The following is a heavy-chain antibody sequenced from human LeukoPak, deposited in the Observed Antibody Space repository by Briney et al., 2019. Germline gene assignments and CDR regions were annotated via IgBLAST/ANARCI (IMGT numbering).Heavy chain of an antibody. V-gene: IGHV3-7*01. CDR2: IKQDGSKK. J-gene: IGHJ4*02. CDR3: VRDGRGAYPYDC. D-gene: IGHD3-10*01. Sequence: PGGSLRLSCAASGFTFTSHWMTWVRQAPGKGLEGVANIKQDGSKKNYVDSVKGRFTISRDNAENSLYLQMDSLRAEDTAEYYCVRDGRGAYPYDCWGQGTLVTVSS. CDR1: GFTFTSHW.